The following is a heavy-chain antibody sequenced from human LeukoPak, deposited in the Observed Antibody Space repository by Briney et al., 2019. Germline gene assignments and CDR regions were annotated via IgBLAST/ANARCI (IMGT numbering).Heavy chain of an antibody. CDR1: GFNFSNYG. CDR2: IWYDGINK. J-gene: IGHJ4*02. V-gene: IGHV3-33*06. CDR3: ANNFDY. Sequence: PGRSLRLSCAPSGFNFSNYGMHWVRQAPGKGLEWVAVIWYDGINKYYADSVKGRFTISRDNSKNTLYLQMNSLRAEDTAVYYCANNFDYWGQGTLVTVSS.